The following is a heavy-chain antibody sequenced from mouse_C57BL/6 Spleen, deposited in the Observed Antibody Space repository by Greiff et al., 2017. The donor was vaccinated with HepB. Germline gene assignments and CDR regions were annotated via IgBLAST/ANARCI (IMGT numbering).Heavy chain of an antibody. V-gene: IGHV1-80*01. D-gene: IGHD2-4*01. CDR1: GYAFSSYW. CDR3: ARRGYDYPFDY. J-gene: IGHJ2*01. CDR2: IYPGDGDT. Sequence: QVQLKQSGAELVKPGASVKISCKASGYAFSSYWMNWVKQRPGKGLEWIGQIYPGDGDTNYNGKFKGKATLTADKSSSTAYMQLSSLTSEDSAVYVCARRGYDYPFDYWGQGTTLTVSS.